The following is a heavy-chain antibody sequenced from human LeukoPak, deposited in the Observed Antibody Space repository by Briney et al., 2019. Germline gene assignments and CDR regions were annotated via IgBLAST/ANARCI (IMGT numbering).Heavy chain of an antibody. J-gene: IGHJ3*02. D-gene: IGHD3-22*01. CDR3: ARAGVWDYSDSSGYHNAAFDI. CDR2: INPSSGGT. CDR1: GYTFTSYD. V-gene: IGHV1-2*02. Sequence: ASVKVSCKASGYTFTSYDINWVRQAPGQGLEWMVWINPSSGGTNYAQKFQGRVTVTRDTSISTAYMDLSRLRSDDTAVYYCARAGVWDYSDSSGYHNAAFDIWGQGTMVTVSS.